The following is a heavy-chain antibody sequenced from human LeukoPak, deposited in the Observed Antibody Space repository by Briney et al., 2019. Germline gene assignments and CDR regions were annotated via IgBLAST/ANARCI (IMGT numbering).Heavy chain of an antibody. CDR1: GYSFINYY. D-gene: IGHD6-6*01. CDR3: TKAASGSSSVNWFDP. J-gene: IGHJ5*02. Sequence: GASVKVSCKASGYSFINYYIHWVRQAPGQGLEWMGVTNPGSDYTTYARKFQGRVTMTNDTSTSTVYMELSSLKSEDTAVYYCTKAASGSSSVNWFDPWGQGTLVTVSS. CDR2: TNPGSDYT. V-gene: IGHV1-46*01.